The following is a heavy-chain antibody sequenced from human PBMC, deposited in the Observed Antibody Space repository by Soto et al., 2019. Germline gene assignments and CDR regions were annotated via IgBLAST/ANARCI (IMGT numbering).Heavy chain of an antibody. CDR2: INPNSGGT. CDR1: GYTLTDYY. J-gene: IGHJ5*01. V-gene: IGHV1-2*04. Sequence: QVQLVQSGAEVKKPGASAKVSCKASGYTLTDYYIHWVRQAPGQGLEWMGWINPNSGGTNFAQKFRGWVTMTRDTSISTAYMELTSLKSDDTAVYYCTRGAYYGSGTYPAYDFDSWGQGTLVTVSS. D-gene: IGHD3-10*01. CDR3: TRGAYYGSGTYPAYDFDS.